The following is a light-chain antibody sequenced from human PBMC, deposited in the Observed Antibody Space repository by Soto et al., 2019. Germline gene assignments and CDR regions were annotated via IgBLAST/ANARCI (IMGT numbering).Light chain of an antibody. Sequence: QSVLTQPASVSGSPGQSITISCPGTSSDVGSYNLVSWYQQHPGKAPKLMIYEGSKRPSGASNRFSGSKSGNTASLTISGLQAEDEADYYCCSYAGSSTYVFGTGTKVTVL. J-gene: IGLJ1*01. V-gene: IGLV2-23*01. CDR1: SSDVGSYNL. CDR2: EGS. CDR3: CSYAGSSTYV.